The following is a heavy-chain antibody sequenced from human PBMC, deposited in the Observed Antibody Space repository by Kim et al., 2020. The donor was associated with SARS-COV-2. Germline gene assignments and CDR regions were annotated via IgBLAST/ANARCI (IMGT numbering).Heavy chain of an antibody. CDR3: AKDHLVVVPAADQNNYYYGMDV. D-gene: IGHD2-2*01. CDR1: GFTFSSYA. J-gene: IGHJ6*02. CDR2: ISGSGGST. Sequence: GGSLRLSCAASGFTFSSYAMSWVRQAPGKGLEWVSAISGSGGSTYYADSVKGRFTISRDNSKNTLYLQMNSLRAEDTAVYYCAKDHLVVVPAADQNNYYYGMDVWGQGTTVTVSS. V-gene: IGHV3-23*01.